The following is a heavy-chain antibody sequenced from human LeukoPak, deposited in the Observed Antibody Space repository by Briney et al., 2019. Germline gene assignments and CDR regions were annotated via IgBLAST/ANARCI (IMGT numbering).Heavy chain of an antibody. CDR3: ASEVATAAGSSDY. CDR2: INPNSGGT. Sequence: VSVKVSCKASGYTFTGYYMHWVRQAPGQGLEWMGWINPNSGGTNYAQKFQGRVTMTRDTSISTAYMELSRLRSDDTAVYYCASEVATAAGSSDYWGQGTLVTVSS. D-gene: IGHD6-13*01. CDR1: GYTFTGYY. J-gene: IGHJ4*02. V-gene: IGHV1-2*02.